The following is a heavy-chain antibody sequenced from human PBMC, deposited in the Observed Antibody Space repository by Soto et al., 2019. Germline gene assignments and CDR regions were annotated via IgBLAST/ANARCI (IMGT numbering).Heavy chain of an antibody. CDR3: ARVPGGLGYSGYDASYYYYMDV. J-gene: IGHJ6*03. CDR2: ISSSSSTI. Sequence: GGSLRLSCAASGFTFSSYSMNWVRQAPGKGLEWVSYISSSSSTIYYADSVKGRFTISRDNAKNSLYLQMNSLRAEDTAVYYCARVPGGLGYSGYDASYYYYMDVWGKGTTVTVSS. D-gene: IGHD5-12*01. V-gene: IGHV3-48*01. CDR1: GFTFSSYS.